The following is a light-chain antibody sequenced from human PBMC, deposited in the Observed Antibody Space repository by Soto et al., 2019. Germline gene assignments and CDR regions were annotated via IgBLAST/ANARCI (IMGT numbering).Light chain of an antibody. CDR1: SSDVGRYNY. J-gene: IGLJ1*01. Sequence: QSALTQPASVSGSPGQSITISCTGTSSDVGRYNYVSWYQQHPGKAPKLMIYDVSNRPSGVSDRFSGSKSGNTASLTISGLQAEDEADYYCNSYAGSSAPDVFGTGTKVTVL. CDR3: NSYAGSSAPDV. CDR2: DVS. V-gene: IGLV2-14*01.